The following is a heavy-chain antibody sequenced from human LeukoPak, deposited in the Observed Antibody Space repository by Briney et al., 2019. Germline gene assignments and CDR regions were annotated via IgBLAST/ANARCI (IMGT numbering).Heavy chain of an antibody. CDR2: IDPSDSYT. J-gene: IGHJ4*02. CDR1: GYSFTTYW. CDR3: ARNPSSWYVPDFDY. V-gene: IGHV5-10-1*04. D-gene: IGHD6-13*01. Sequence: GESLKISCKGSGYSFTTYWISWVRQMPGKGLEWMGRIDPSDSYTNYSPSFQGQVTISADKSISTAYLQWSSLKASDTAMYYCARNPSSWYVPDFDYWGQGTLVTVFS.